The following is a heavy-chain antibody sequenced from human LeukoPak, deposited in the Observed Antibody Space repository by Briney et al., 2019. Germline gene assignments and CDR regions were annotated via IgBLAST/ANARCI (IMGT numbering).Heavy chain of an antibody. D-gene: IGHD3-22*01. CDR2: ISANNGNT. V-gene: IGHV1-18*01. CDR3: ARHFTEVSHRYYYMDV. CDR1: GYTFTSYG. J-gene: IGHJ6*03. Sequence: ASVKVSCKASGYTFTSYGISWVRQAPGQGLEWMGWISANNGNTNYAQKFQGRVTMTTDTSTSTAYMELRSLRSDDTAVYYCARHFTEVSHRYYYMDVWGKGTTVTVSS.